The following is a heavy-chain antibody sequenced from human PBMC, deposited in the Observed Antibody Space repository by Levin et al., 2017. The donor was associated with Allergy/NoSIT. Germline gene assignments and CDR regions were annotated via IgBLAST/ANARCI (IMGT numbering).Heavy chain of an antibody. CDR1: GFTFSSYG. CDR3: AREFKPGTNARSIEAAVYFQH. CDR2: IWYDGSNK. Sequence: LSLTCAASGFTFSSYGMHWVRQAPGKGLEWVAVIWYDGSNKYYADSVKFRFTISRDNSKNTLYLQRNSLRAEDTAVYYCAREFKPGTNARSIEAAVYFQHWGQGTLVTGSS. J-gene: IGHJ1*01. V-gene: IGHV3-33*01. D-gene: IGHD6-13*01.